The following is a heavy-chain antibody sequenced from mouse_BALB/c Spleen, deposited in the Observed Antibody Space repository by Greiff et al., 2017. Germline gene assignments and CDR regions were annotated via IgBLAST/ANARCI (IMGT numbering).Heavy chain of an antibody. J-gene: IGHJ1*01. CDR3: ARGYYGASWYFDV. D-gene: IGHD1-1*01. V-gene: IGHV5-4*02. CDR1: GFTFSDYY. CDR2: ISDGGSYT. Sequence: DVKLVESGGGLVKPGGSLKLSCAASGFTFSDYYMYWVRQTPEKRLEWVATISDGGSYTYYPDSVKGRFTISRDNAKNNLYLQMSSLKSEDTAMYYCARGYYGASWYFDVWGAGTTVTVSS.